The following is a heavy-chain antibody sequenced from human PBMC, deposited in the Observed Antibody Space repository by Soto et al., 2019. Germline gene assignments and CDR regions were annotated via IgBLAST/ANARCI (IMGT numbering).Heavy chain of an antibody. CDR3: ARDPSDYYDSSGYSKGPFDY. CDR2: ISSSSRYI. Sequence: PGGSLRLSCAASGFTFRSYSMNWVRQAPGKGLEWVSSISSSSRYIYYADTEKGRYTNSRDNAKNSQYLQMNSLRAEDTAVYYCARDPSDYYDSSGYSKGPFDYWGQGTLVTVSS. J-gene: IGHJ4*02. D-gene: IGHD3-22*01. CDR1: GFTFRSYS. V-gene: IGHV3-21*01.